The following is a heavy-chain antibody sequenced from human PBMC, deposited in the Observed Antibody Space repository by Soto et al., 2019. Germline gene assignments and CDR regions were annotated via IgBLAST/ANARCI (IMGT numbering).Heavy chain of an antibody. Sequence: ASVKVSCKASGYTFTSYYMHWVRQAPGQGLEWMGIINPSGGSTSYAQKFQGRVTMTRDTSTSTVYMELSSLRSEDAAVYYCAVRGAAMIVGSDDAFDIWGQGTMVTVSS. CDR3: AVRGAAMIVGSDDAFDI. CDR2: INPSGGST. J-gene: IGHJ3*02. CDR1: GYTFTSYY. D-gene: IGHD3-22*01. V-gene: IGHV1-46*01.